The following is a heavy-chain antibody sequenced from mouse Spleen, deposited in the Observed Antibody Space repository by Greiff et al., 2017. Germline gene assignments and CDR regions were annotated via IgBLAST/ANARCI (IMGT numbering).Heavy chain of an antibody. CDR2: IWAGGST. Sequence: QVQLQQSGPGLVAPSQSLSITCTVSGFSLTSYGVHWVRQPPGKGLEWLGVIWAGGSTNYNSALMSRLSISKDNSKSQVFLKMNSLQTDDTAMYYCARERDYGIAWFAYWGQGTLVTVSA. D-gene: IGHD2-1*01. J-gene: IGHJ3*01. V-gene: IGHV2-9*02. CDR1: GFSLTSYG. CDR3: ARERDYGIAWFAY.